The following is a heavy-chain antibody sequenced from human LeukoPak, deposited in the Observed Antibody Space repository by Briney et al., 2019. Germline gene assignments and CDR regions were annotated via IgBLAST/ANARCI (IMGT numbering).Heavy chain of an antibody. CDR3: ARNPRTDFAS. CDR2: MDGDGNDI. J-gene: IGHJ4*02. V-gene: IGHV3-74*01. CDR1: GFTFSSSW. Sequence: GGSLRLSCAASGFTFSSSWMHWVRQAPGKGLVWVSRMDGDGNDIDYADSVKGRFIISRDNAKNTLYLQMYSLRAEDTAVYYCARNPRTDFASWGQGTLVTVSS. D-gene: IGHD4-17*01.